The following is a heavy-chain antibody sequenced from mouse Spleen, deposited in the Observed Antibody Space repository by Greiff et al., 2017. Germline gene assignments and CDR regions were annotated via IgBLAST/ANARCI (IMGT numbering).Heavy chain of an antibody. V-gene: IGHV3-8*01. CDR1: GYSITSDY. CDR2: ISYSGST. CDR3: ARSGYGNYYAMDY. Sequence: EVKVVESGPGLAKPSQTLSLTCSVTGYSITSDYWNWIRKFPGNKLEYMGYISYSGSTYYNPSLKSRISITRDTSKNQYYLQLNSVTTEDTATYYCARSGYGNYYAMDYWGQGTSVTVSS. J-gene: IGHJ4*01. D-gene: IGHD1-1*01.